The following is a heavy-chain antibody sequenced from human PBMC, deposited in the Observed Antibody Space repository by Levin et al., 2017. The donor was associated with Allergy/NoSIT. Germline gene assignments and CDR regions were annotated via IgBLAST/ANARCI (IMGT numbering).Heavy chain of an antibody. Sequence: GGSLRLSCAASGFTFSSYSMNWVRQAPGKGLEWVSSISSSSSYIYYADSVKGRFTISRDNAKNSLYLQMNSLRAEDTAVYYCARDANSYGSWDDAFDIWGQGTMVTVSS. D-gene: IGHD5-18*01. CDR2: ISSSSSYI. J-gene: IGHJ3*02. CDR1: GFTFSSYS. V-gene: IGHV3-21*01. CDR3: ARDANSYGSWDDAFDI.